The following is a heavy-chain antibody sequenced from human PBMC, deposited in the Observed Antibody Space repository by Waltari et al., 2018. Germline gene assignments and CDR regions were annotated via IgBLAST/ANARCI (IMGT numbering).Heavy chain of an antibody. V-gene: IGHV3-7*01. CDR1: GFTFSSYW. CDR3: ARISSGWYGVIDY. J-gene: IGHJ4*02. D-gene: IGHD6-19*01. Sequence: EVQLVESGGGLVQPGGSLRLSCAASGFTFSSYWMSWVRQAPGKGLEWVANKKQEGSGKYYVDSVKGRCTISRDNAKNALYLKMNSLRAEDTAVYYCARISSGWYGVIDYWGQGTLVTVSS. CDR2: KKQEGSGK.